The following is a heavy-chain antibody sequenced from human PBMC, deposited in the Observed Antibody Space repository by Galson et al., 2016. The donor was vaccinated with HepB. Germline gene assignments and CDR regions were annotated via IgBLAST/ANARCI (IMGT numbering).Heavy chain of an antibody. CDR1: GFTFNTYA. Sequence: SLRLSCAASGFTFNTYALSWVRQAPGRGLEWVSTLSASGAATSYSDSVKGRFTISRDNSKNTLYLQMNRLGDEDTAVYYCEKGRTGTTGPVEYWGQGTLVTVSS. CDR2: LSASGAAT. V-gene: IGHV3-23*01. J-gene: IGHJ4*02. D-gene: IGHD1-1*01. CDR3: EKGRTGTTGPVEY.